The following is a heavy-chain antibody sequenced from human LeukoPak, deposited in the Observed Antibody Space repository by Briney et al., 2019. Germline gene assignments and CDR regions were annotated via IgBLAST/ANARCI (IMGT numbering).Heavy chain of an antibody. D-gene: IGHD6-19*01. CDR2: INTNTGNP. CDR1: GYTFTNYA. J-gene: IGHJ3*02. CDR3: ARDLTPRIAVVGGSDWDAFDI. Sequence: ASVKVSCKASGYTFTNYAINWVRQAPGQGLEWMGWINTNTGNPTYAQGFTGRLVFSLDSSVSTAYLQISSLKAEDTAVYYCARDLTPRIAVVGGSDWDAFDIWGQGTMVTVSS. V-gene: IGHV7-4-1*02.